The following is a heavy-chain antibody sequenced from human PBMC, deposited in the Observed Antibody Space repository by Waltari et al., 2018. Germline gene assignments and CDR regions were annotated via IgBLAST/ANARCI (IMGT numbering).Heavy chain of an antibody. D-gene: IGHD1-26*01. V-gene: IGHV4-39*01. J-gene: IGHJ4*02. Sequence: QLQMQESGPGLVKPSETLSLTCTVSGGSISTDGYYWGWIRQPPGKGQEWIGSIYFRGRTHYKPSLKSRVSISVDTAKNQFSLKLGSGTAADTAIYYCARLGEGATTDYWGQGTLVTVSS. CDR3: ARLGEGATTDY. CDR1: GGSISTDGYY. CDR2: IYFRGRT.